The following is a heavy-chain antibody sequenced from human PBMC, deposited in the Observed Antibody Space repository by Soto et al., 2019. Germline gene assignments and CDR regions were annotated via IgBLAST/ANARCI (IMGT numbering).Heavy chain of an antibody. D-gene: IGHD2-8*01. CDR3: AKGSYCTNGICYNY. CDR1: GFTFSTYA. CDR2: ISGSGGST. J-gene: IGHJ4*02. V-gene: IGHV3-23*01. Sequence: GGSLRLSCAASGFTFSTYAMSWVRQAPGKGLEWVSAISGSGGSTYYADSVKGRLTISRDNSKNTLYLQMNSLRAEDTAVYYCAKGSYCTNGICYNYWGQGTLVTVSS.